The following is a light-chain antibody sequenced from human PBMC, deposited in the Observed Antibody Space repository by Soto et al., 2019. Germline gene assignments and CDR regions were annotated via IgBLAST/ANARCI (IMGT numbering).Light chain of an antibody. CDR2: GAS. CDR3: QQYNNWPPWT. V-gene: IGKV3-15*01. Sequence: EIVMTQSQATLSVSPGERATLSGRASQSVSSDLAWYHQKPGQAPRLLIYGASTRATGIPARFSGSGSGTEFTLIISSLQSEDSAVYYCQQYNNWPPWTFGQGTKVDIK. CDR1: QSVSSD. J-gene: IGKJ1*01.